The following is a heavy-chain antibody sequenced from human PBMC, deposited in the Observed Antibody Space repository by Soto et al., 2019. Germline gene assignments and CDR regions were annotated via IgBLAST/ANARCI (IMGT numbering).Heavy chain of an antibody. CDR1: GYTFNSYG. D-gene: IGHD3-9*01. Sequence: QVQLVESGGGVVQPGRSLGLSCAASGYTFNSYGMHWVRQAPGKGLEWVAFISYDATNKYYADSVKGRFTISRENSQNTLYLQMSSLRAEDTAVYYCAKDRFDILTGSIFDFWGQGTLVTVSS. J-gene: IGHJ4*02. V-gene: IGHV3-30*18. CDR2: ISYDATNK. CDR3: AKDRFDILTGSIFDF.